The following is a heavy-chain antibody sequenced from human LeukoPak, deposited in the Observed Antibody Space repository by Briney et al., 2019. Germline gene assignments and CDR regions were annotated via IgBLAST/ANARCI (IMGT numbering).Heavy chain of an antibody. Sequence: GESLRLSCAASGFTVSSNHMSWVRQAPGKGLEWVSVIYSGGSTYYADSVKGRFTISRDNSKNTLYLQMNSLRAEDTAVYYCARDYYGSGNNDYWGQGTLVTVSS. J-gene: IGHJ4*02. V-gene: IGHV3-66*01. CDR3: ARDYYGSGNNDY. D-gene: IGHD3-10*01. CDR1: GFTVSSNH. CDR2: IYSGGST.